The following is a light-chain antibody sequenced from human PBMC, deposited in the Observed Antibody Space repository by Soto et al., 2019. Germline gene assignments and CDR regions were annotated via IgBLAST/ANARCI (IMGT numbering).Light chain of an antibody. V-gene: IGLV2-11*01. J-gene: IGLJ1*01. CDR2: NVI. Sequence: QSVLTQPRSVSGSPGQSVSISCTGARSDVGGYDYVSWYQHHPDKAPKVIIYNVIKRPSGVPDRFSASKSGNTASLTISGLQSDDDADYYCGSYAGSYSYVFGPGTKLTVL. CDR3: GSYAGSYSYV. CDR1: RSDVGGYDY.